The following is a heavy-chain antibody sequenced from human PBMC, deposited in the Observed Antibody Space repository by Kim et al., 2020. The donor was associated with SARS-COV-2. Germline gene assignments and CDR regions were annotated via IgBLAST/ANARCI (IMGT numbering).Heavy chain of an antibody. CDR3: AKLCFGENDY. D-gene: IGHD3-10*01. Sequence: GGSLRLSCAASGFTFSKYGMHWVRQAPGKGLEWVAVISYDGSNKYYGDSVKGRFTISRDNSKNTLYLQMNSLRVEDTAIYYCAKLCFGENDYWGQGNVV. J-gene: IGHJ4*02. V-gene: IGHV3-30*18. CDR2: ISYDGSNK. CDR1: GFTFSKYG.